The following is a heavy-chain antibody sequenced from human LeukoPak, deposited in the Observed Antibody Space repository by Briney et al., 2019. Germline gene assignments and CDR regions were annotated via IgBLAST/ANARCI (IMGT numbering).Heavy chain of an antibody. D-gene: IGHD3-16*02. V-gene: IGHV4-39*01. CDR3: ARGAYYDYVWGSYRYQQGDY. Sequence: SETLSLTCTVSGGSISSSSYYWGWIRQPPGKGLEWIGSIYYSGSTYYNPSLKSRVTISVDTSKNQFSLKLSSVTAADTAVYYCARGAYYDYVWGSYRYQQGDYWGQGTLVTVSS. CDR1: GGSISSSSYY. CDR2: IYYSGST. J-gene: IGHJ4*02.